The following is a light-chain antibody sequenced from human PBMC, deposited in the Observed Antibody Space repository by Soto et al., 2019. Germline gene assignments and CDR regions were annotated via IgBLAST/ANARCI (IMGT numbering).Light chain of an antibody. Sequence: DIQMAQSPSSLSASVGGRVTITCRASQSIVSFLNWYQQKPGKAPKLLIFASSNLQSGVPSRFSGSGSGTDFTLTINSLQPEDFATYYCQQSYSFPRTFGQGTKVDIK. J-gene: IGKJ1*01. V-gene: IGKV1-39*01. CDR3: QQSYSFPRT. CDR1: QSIVSF. CDR2: ASS.